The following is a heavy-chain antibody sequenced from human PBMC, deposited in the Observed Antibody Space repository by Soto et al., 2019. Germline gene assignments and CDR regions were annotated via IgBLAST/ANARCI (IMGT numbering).Heavy chain of an antibody. J-gene: IGHJ6*04. CDR3: ARDRFSFYVFWSGSLPYYSLGMEV. Sequence: GGSLRLSCAASGFTFSSYWMSWVRQAPGKGLEWVANIKQDGSEKYYVDSVKGRFTISRDNAKNSLYLQMNSLRAEDTAVYYCARDRFSFYVFWSGSLPYYSLGMEVWGKGTPVT. D-gene: IGHD3-3*01. V-gene: IGHV3-7*01. CDR1: GFTFSSYW. CDR2: IKQDGSEK.